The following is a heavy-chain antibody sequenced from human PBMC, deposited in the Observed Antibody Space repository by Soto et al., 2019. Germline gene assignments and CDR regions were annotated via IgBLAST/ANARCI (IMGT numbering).Heavy chain of an antibody. CDR1: GYSFTDYH. CDR3: ARGDSTDCSNGVCSFFYNHDMDV. J-gene: IGHJ6*02. CDR2: INPKSGGT. D-gene: IGHD2-8*01. V-gene: IGHV1-2*04. Sequence: GAPVKVSCKASGYSFTDYHRNWVRQAPGQGLEWLGRINPKSGGTSTAQKFQGWVTMTTDTSISTASMELTRLTSDDTAIYYCARGDSTDCSNGVCSFFYNHDMDVWGQGTTVTVSS.